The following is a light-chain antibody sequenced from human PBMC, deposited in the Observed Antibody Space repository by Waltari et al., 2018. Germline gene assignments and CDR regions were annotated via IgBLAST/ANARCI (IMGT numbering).Light chain of an antibody. V-gene: IGLV3-19*01. CDR3: HSRETFSTRL. J-gene: IGLJ2*01. Sequence: SSDLTPDPSVSVALGQNVRITCQGASLRRYYASWYQQKPGQAPILVLYGPGNRPSGIPDRFSGSTSGNTASLTITGAQAEDEADYYCHSRETFSTRLFGGGTRLTV. CDR2: GPG. CDR1: SLRRYY.